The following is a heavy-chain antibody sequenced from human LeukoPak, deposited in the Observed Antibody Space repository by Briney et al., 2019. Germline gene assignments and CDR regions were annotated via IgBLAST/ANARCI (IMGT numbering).Heavy chain of an antibody. J-gene: IGHJ5*02. CDR3: ARDRGSGWYWFDP. D-gene: IGHD6-19*01. CDR2: ISYSGST. V-gene: IGHV4-59*11. Sequence: SETLSLTCSVSGVTINSHYWNWIRQSPEKGLEWIGFISYSGSTDYTPSLKSRVTISFDTSENQISLRLTSVTAADTAVYYCARDRGSGWYWFDPWGQGTLVTVSS. CDR1: GVTINSHY.